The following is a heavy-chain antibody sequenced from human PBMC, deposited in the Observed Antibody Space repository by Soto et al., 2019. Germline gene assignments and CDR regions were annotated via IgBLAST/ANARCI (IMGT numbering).Heavy chain of an antibody. CDR2: ISYDGSNK. Sequence: QVQLVESGGGVVQPGRSLRLSCAASGFTFSSYGMHWVRQAPGKGLEWVAVISYDGSNKYYADSVKGRFTISRDNSKNTLYLQMNSLRAEDTAVYYCAKERSSTSWYARYYYYYGMDVWGQGTTVTVSS. CDR1: GFTFSSYG. V-gene: IGHV3-30*18. J-gene: IGHJ6*02. CDR3: AKERSSTSWYARYYYYYGMDV. D-gene: IGHD2-2*01.